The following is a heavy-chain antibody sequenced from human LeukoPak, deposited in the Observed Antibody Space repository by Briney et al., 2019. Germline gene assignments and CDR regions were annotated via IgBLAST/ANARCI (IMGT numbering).Heavy chain of an antibody. D-gene: IGHD6-19*01. CDR2: IYCSGST. CDR3: ARDRVAVAGKVHWFDP. CDR1: GGSISSYY. V-gene: IGHV4-59*01. Sequence: SETLSLTCTVSGGSISSYYWSWIRQPPGKGLEWIGYIYCSGSTNYNPSLKSRVTISVDTSKNQFSLKLSSVTAADTAVYYCARDRVAVAGKVHWFDPWGQGTLVTVSS. J-gene: IGHJ5*02.